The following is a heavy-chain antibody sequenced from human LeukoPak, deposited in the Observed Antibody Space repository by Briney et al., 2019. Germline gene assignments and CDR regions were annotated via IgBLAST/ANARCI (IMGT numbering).Heavy chain of an antibody. CDR2: IYYSGST. CDR3: ARAVVRGAVFYY. CDR1: GGSISSGVYY. V-gene: IGHV4-30-4*01. J-gene: IGHJ4*02. Sequence: SQTLSLTCTVSGGSISSGVYYWSWIRQPPGKGLEWIGYIYYSGSTYYNPSLQSRVTISVDTSKNQFSLKLSSVTAADTAVYYCARAVVRGAVFYYWGQGTLVTVSS. D-gene: IGHD3-10*01.